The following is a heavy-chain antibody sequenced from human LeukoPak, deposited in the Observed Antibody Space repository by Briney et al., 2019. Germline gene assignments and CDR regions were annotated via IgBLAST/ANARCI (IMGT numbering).Heavy chain of an antibody. CDR1: GFTFSSYG. D-gene: IGHD5-12*01. V-gene: IGHV3-30*18. Sequence: GGSLRLSCAASGFTFSSYGMHWVRQAPGKGLEWVAVISYDGSNKYYADSVKGRFTISRDNSKNTLYLQMNSLRAEDTAVYYCAKDAEPVDIVATMFDYWGQGTLVTVSS. CDR3: AKDAEPVDIVATMFDY. J-gene: IGHJ4*02. CDR2: ISYDGSNK.